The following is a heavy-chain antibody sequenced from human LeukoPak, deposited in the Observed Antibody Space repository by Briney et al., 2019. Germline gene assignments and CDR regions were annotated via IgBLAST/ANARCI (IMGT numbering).Heavy chain of an antibody. CDR3: ARVGRRIVGARVHSPADY. V-gene: IGHV3-7*01. CDR1: GFTFSSYW. Sequence: PGGSLRLSCAASGFTFSSYWMSWVRQAPGKGLEWVANIKQDGSEKYYVDSVKGRFTISRDNAKNSLYLQMKSLRAEDTAVYYCARVGRRIVGARVHSPADYWGQGTLVTVSS. D-gene: IGHD1-26*01. J-gene: IGHJ4*02. CDR2: IKQDGSEK.